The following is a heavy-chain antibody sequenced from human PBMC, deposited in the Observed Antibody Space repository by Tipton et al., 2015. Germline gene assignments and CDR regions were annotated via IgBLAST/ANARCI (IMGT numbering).Heavy chain of an antibody. CDR2: IYYSGTT. J-gene: IGHJ6*02. D-gene: IGHD3-22*01. CDR3: ARHYFDSSGYYFRYYYYGIDV. V-gene: IGHV4-39*01. Sequence: LRLSCTVSGGSISSSSYYWGWIRQPPGKGLEWIGSIYYSGTTYYNPSLKSRVTISLDTSKNQFSLELSSVTAADTAVYYCARHYFDSSGYYFRYYYYGIDVWGQGTTVTVSS. CDR1: GGSISSSSYY.